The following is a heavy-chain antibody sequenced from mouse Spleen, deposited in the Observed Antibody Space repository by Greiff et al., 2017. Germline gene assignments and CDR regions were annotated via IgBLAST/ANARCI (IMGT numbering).Heavy chain of an antibody. CDR1: GYSFTSYW. CDR2: IDPSDSET. J-gene: IGHJ3*01. V-gene: IGHV1-74*01. D-gene: IGHD2-14*01. CDR3: AKGGYRYDGWFAY. Sequence: QVQLQQSGPQLVRPGASVKISCKASGYSFTSYWMHWVKQRPGQGLEWIGMIDPSDSETRLNQKFKDKATLTVDKSSSTAYMQLSSPTSEDSAVYYCAKGGYRYDGWFAYWGQGTLVTVSA.